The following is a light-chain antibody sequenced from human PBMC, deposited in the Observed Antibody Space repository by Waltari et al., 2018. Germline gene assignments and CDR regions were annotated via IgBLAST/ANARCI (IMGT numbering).Light chain of an antibody. Sequence: QPVLTQSSSASASLGSSVKLTCPLSSGHRSSIIPWHQPQPGKAPRYLMKVEGSGTYNKGTGVSDRFSGSSSGADRYLTISNLQSEDEADYYCETWDSRTLGVFGGGTKLTVL. J-gene: IGLJ3*02. CDR1: SGHRSSI. V-gene: IGLV4-60*03. CDR2: VEGSGTY. CDR3: ETWDSRTLGV.